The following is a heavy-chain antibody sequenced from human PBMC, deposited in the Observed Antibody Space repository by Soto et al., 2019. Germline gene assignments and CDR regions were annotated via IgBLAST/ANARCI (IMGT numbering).Heavy chain of an antibody. J-gene: IGHJ4*02. CDR3: ATAGIVGGTGGLFDN. Sequence: GASVKVSCKASGYTFNTYDIYWMRQATGQGLEWMGWMNPYNGNTGYAQKFQGRVTVTRNTSISTVYMELSGLRPDDTAVYYCATAGIVGGTGGLFDNWGQGALVTVSS. D-gene: IGHD1-26*01. CDR2: MNPYNGNT. V-gene: IGHV1-8*01. CDR1: GYTFNTYD.